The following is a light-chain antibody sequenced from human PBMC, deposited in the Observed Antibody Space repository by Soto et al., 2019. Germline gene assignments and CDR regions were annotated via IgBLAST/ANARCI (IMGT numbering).Light chain of an antibody. J-gene: IGLJ2*01. CDR1: KLGDKY. Sequence: SYELSQPPSVSVSPGQTATITCSGDKLGDKYVCWYQQRPGQPPVLVIYQNTNRPSGIPDRFSGSNSGNTATLTISETQAMDEADYYCLAWDSSTVVFGGGTKLTVL. CDR2: QNT. V-gene: IGLV3-1*01. CDR3: LAWDSSTVV.